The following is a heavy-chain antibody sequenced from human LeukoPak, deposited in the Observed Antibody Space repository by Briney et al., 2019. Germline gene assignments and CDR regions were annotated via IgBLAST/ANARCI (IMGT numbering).Heavy chain of an antibody. J-gene: IGHJ5*02. Sequence: GGSLRLSCAASGFTVSNNYLHRVCQAPGKGLEWVSVIYSGGTTYYANSVKGRFIISRDNSKNTLSLQMNNLRIEDTALYYCAAFITTKLDHWGQGILVTVSS. V-gene: IGHV3-66*02. D-gene: IGHD1-14*01. CDR2: IYSGGTT. CDR1: GFTVSNNY. CDR3: AAFITTKLDH.